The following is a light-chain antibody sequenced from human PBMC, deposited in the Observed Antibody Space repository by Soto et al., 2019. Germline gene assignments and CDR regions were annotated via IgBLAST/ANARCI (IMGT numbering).Light chain of an antibody. CDR2: GAS. Sequence: EIVMTQSPGTLSVSPGERATLSCRASQSVSSNLAWYQQKPGQAPRLLIYGASTRATGIPARFSGSGSGTEFTLTISSLQSEDFAIYYCQQYNNWPPTIGQGTKLEIK. V-gene: IGKV3-15*01. CDR1: QSVSSN. J-gene: IGKJ2*01. CDR3: QQYNNWPPT.